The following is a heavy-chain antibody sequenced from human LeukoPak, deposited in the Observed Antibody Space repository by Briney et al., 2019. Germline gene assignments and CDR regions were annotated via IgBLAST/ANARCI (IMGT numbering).Heavy chain of an antibody. J-gene: IGHJ4*02. Sequence: PGGSLRLSCAASGFTFSNYGMHWVRQAPGKGLEWVAVILFDGNNKYYADSVKGRFTISRDNSKNTLPLQMNSLRAEDTAVYYCARDHEESSGWYSDYWGQGTLVTVSS. D-gene: IGHD6-19*01. CDR2: ILFDGNNK. CDR1: GFTFSNYG. V-gene: IGHV3-33*08. CDR3: ARDHEESSGWYSDY.